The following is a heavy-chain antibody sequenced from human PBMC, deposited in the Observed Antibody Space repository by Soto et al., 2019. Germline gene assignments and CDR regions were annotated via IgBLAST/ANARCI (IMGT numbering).Heavy chain of an antibody. CDR3: ARGLGIHRYYYGSGSYYPRGNWFDP. Sequence: SETLSLSCTVSGGSISSYYWSWIRQPPGKGLERIGYIYYSGSTNYNPSLKSRVTISVDTSKNQFSLKLSSVTAADTAVYYCARGLGIHRYYYGSGSYYPRGNWFDPWGQGTLVTVSS. CDR2: IYYSGST. V-gene: IGHV4-59*01. J-gene: IGHJ5*02. D-gene: IGHD3-10*01. CDR1: GGSISSYY.